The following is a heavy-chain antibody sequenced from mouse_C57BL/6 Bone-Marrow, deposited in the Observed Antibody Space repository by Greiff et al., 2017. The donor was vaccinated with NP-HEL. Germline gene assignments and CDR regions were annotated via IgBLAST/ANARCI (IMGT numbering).Heavy chain of an antibody. V-gene: IGHV1-64*01. J-gene: IGHJ4*01. Sequence: QVQLQQPGAELVKPGASVKLSCKASGYTFTSYWMHWVKLRPGQGLEWIGMIHPNSGSTNYNEKFKSKATLTVDKSSSTAYMQLSSLTSEDSAVYYCARSYYRYAMDYWGQGTSVTVSS. CDR1: GYTFTSYW. CDR3: ARSYYRYAMDY. CDR2: IHPNSGST. D-gene: IGHD2-12*01.